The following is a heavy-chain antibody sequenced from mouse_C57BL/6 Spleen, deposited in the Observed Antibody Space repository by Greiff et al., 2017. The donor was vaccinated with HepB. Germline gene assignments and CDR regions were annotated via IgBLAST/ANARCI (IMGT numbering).Heavy chain of an antibody. CDR2: IDPNSGGT. CDR3: ARDDYDEGSELTY. D-gene: IGHD2-4*01. CDR1: GYTFTSYW. V-gene: IGHV1-72*01. J-gene: IGHJ3*01. Sequence: QVQLQQPGAELVKPGASVKLSCKASGYTFTSYWMHWVKQRPGRSLEWIGRIDPNSGGTKYNEKFKSKATLTVDKPSSTAYMQLSSLTSEDSAVYYCARDDYDEGSELTYWGQGTLVTVSA.